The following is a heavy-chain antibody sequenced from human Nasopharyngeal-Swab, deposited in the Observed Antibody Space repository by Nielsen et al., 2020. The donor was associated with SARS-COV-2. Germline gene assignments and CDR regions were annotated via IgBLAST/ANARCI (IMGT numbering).Heavy chain of an antibody. V-gene: IGHV3-7*05. J-gene: IGHJ5*02. CDR2: INPDGSVK. Sequence: VRQMPGKGLEWVANINPDGSVKFYVDSVKGRFTISRDNVYDSVYLQMSSLTAEDTAVYYCASAIAAAGSSWGQGTLVTVSS. D-gene: IGHD6-13*01. CDR3: ASAIAAAGSS.